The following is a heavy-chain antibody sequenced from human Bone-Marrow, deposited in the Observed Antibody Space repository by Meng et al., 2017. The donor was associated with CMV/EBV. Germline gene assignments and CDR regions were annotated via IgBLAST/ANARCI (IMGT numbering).Heavy chain of an antibody. D-gene: IGHD2-15*01. V-gene: IGHV4-4*02. CDR2: VYHSGTT. J-gene: IGHJ4*02. CDR1: GDSRSRGTW. CDR3: ARNRGWSYFDY. Sequence: TCAVSGDSRSRGTWWGGVRWPPRKVLEWVGEVYHSGTTNYNPSLRSRVTISVDRSKDQLSLLLSSVTAAGTALYYCARNRGWSYFDYWGQGTLVTVSS.